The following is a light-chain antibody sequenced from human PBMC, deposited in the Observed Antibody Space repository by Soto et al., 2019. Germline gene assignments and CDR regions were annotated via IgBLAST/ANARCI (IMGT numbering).Light chain of an antibody. Sequence: AIQMTQSPSSLSASVGDRVTISCRASQGIGNDLGWYQQKPGKPPKVLIDGASNLQSGVPPRFSGSGSGTDFTLAISSLQPEDSATYYCLQDINYPWTFGQGTKVEIK. CDR1: QGIGND. CDR3: LQDINYPWT. CDR2: GAS. V-gene: IGKV1-6*01. J-gene: IGKJ1*01.